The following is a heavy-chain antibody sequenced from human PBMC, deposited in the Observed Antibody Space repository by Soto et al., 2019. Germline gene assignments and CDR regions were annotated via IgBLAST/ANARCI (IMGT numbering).Heavy chain of an antibody. V-gene: IGHV4-59*01. Sequence: LSLTCTVSGDTSTSYYWGWIRQAPGKGLEWIGHIHNSGTSTHNPSLNGRVTISIDMSKKQFSLKLTSLTSADTAVYYCARDFYDSVGYTWFDSWSQGTLVTVSS. CDR1: GDTSTSYY. J-gene: IGHJ5*01. CDR2: IHNSGTS. CDR3: ARDFYDSVGYTWFDS. D-gene: IGHD3-22*01.